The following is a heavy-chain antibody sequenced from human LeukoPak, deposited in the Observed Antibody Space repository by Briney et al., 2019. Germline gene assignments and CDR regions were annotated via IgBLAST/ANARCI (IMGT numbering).Heavy chain of an antibody. D-gene: IGHD3-22*01. J-gene: IGHJ1*01. CDR1: GFTFSSYA. CDR3: AISAPNYYDSSGYYSYFQH. V-gene: IGHV3-23*01. CDR2: ISGSGGST. Sequence: PGGSLRLSCAASGFTFSSYAMSWVRQAPGKGLEWVSAISGSGGSTYYADSVKGRFTISRDNSKNTLYLQMTSLRAEDTAVYYCAISAPNYYDSSGYYSYFQHWGQGTLVTVSS.